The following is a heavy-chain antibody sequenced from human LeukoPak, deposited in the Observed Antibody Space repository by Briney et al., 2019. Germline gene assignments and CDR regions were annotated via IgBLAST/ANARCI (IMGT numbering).Heavy chain of an antibody. Sequence: GGSLRLSCAASGFTSSSYAMNWIRQAPGKGLEWVSSISVSGDITYYADSVKGRFTISRDNSKDTLYLQMNSLRAEDTAVYYCAKVGRPRSWPHHFDYWGQGTQVTVSS. CDR1: GFTSSSYA. CDR3: AKVGRPRSWPHHFDY. V-gene: IGHV3-23*01. J-gene: IGHJ4*02. CDR2: ISVSGDIT. D-gene: IGHD3-16*01.